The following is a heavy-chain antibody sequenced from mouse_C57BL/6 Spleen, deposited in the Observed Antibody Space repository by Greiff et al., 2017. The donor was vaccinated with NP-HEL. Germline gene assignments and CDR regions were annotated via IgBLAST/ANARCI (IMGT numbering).Heavy chain of an antibody. CDR3: ARPLYYGYDFAWFAY. J-gene: IGHJ3*01. CDR1: GYSFTGYY. D-gene: IGHD2-2*01. CDR2: INPSTGGT. V-gene: IGHV1-42*01. Sequence: EVQLQQSGPELVKPGASVKISCKASGYSFTGYYMNWVKQSPEKSLEWIGEINPSTGGTTYNQKFKAKATLTVDKSSSTAYMQLKSLTSEDSAVYYCARPLYYGYDFAWFAYWGQGTLVTVSA.